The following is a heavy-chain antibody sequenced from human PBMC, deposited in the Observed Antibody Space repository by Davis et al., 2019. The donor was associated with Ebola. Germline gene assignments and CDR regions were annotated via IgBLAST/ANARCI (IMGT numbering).Heavy chain of an antibody. V-gene: IGHV3-23*01. Sequence: GESLKISCAASGLTFSDYAMSWVRQAPGKGLEWVSVISGSGGSTYYADSVKGRFTISSDTSKNTLYLQMSSLRAEDTAVYYCAIARNYYGSQPIDYWGQGTLVAVSS. CDR3: AIARNYYGSQPIDY. D-gene: IGHD3-10*01. CDR1: GLTFSDYA. CDR2: ISGSGGST. J-gene: IGHJ4*02.